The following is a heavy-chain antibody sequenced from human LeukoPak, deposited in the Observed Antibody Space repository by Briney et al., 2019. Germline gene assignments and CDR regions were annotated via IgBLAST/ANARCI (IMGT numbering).Heavy chain of an antibody. CDR3: ASKPSYFAY. J-gene: IGHJ4*02. CDR1: GGSIRSSNYY. V-gene: IGHV4-39*01. Sequence: PSETLSLTCTVSGGSIRSSNYYWGWLRQPPGKGLEWIGNIYYSGSTYYNPSLKSRFTISVDTSMYQFSLRLSSVTAADTAVDYCASKPSYFAYWGQGTLVTVSS. CDR2: IYYSGST.